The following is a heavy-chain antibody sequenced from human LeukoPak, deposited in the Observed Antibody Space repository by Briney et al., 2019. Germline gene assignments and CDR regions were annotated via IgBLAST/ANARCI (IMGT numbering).Heavy chain of an antibody. CDR2: IYSGTRT. V-gene: IGHV3-53*01. Sequence: GGSLRLSCAASGFTVSSNYMSWVRQAPGKGLEWVSIIYSGTRTSYADSVKGRFTISRDNSKNTLYLQMNSLRAEDTAVYYCVKGVRMGVTSAFDIWGQGTMVTVSS. CDR3: VKGVRMGVTSAFDI. CDR1: GFTVSSNY. J-gene: IGHJ3*02. D-gene: IGHD1-26*01.